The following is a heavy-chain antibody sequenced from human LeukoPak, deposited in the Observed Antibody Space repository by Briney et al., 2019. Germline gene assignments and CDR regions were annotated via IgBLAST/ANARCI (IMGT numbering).Heavy chain of an antibody. V-gene: IGHV1-8*01. D-gene: IGHD3-9*01. CDR1: GYTFTSYD. CDR2: MNPNSGHT. J-gene: IGHJ5*02. CDR3: ARVGLSDYDILTGYYRGQWFDP. Sequence: ASVKVSCKASGYTFTSYDINWVRQATGQGLEWMGWMNPNSGHTGYAQKFQGRVTMTRNTSITTAYMELRSLRSDDTAVYYCARVGLSDYDILTGYYRGQWFDPWGQGTLVTVSS.